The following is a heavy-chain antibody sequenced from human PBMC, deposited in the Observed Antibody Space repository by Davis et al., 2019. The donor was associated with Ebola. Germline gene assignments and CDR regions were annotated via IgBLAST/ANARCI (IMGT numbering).Heavy chain of an antibody. Sequence: SVKVSCKASGGTFSSYAISWVRQAPGQGLEWMGGIIPIFGTANYAQKFQGRVTITADKSTSTAYMELSSLRSEDTAVYYCARDLSDDYYYYGMDVWGQGTTVTVSS. CDR1: GGTFSSYA. CDR3: ARDLSDDYYYYGMDV. CDR2: IIPIFGTA. J-gene: IGHJ6*02. V-gene: IGHV1-69*06.